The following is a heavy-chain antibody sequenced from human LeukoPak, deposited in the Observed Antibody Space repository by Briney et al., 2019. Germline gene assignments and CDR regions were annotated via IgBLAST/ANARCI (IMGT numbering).Heavy chain of an antibody. J-gene: IGHJ4*02. CDR1: GFPFSNYA. Sequence: GGSLSLSCAASGFPFSNYAMNWVRQAPGKGLEWISGITGSGIDTVYADSMKGRFTISRDNAKNTLFLQMNSLRADDSAVYYCARGGLEPVDNWGQGTLVTVSS. CDR3: ARGGLEPVDN. CDR2: ITGSGIDT. V-gene: IGHV3-23*01. D-gene: IGHD1-1*01.